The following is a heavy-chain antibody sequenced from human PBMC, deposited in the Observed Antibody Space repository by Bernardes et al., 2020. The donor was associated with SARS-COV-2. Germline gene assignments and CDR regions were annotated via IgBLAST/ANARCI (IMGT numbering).Heavy chain of an antibody. CDR3: ARLLTLVRVFED. Sequence: GGSLRLSCAASGFSFSSYPMTWVRQVPGKGLEWLAYISSDSGTIYYADSVKGRFTVSRDNALKSLFLQMSGLRAEDTAVYYCARLLTLVRVFEDWGQGTLVTVAS. CDR2: ISSDSGTI. V-gene: IGHV3-48*04. D-gene: IGHD3-10*01. J-gene: IGHJ4*02. CDR1: GFSFSSYP.